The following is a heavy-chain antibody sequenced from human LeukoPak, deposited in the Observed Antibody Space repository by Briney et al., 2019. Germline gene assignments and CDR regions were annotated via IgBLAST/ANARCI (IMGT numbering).Heavy chain of an antibody. CDR1: GGSISSYY. Sequence: PSETLSLTCTVSGGSISSYYWSWLRQPPGKGLEWIGYIYYSGSNNYNPSLKSRVAISADTSKNQFSLKLSSVTAADTAVYYCARTHCGGDCYLSDYYYMDVWGKGTTVTVSS. J-gene: IGHJ6*03. CDR3: ARTHCGGDCYLSDYYYMDV. CDR2: IYYSGSN. D-gene: IGHD2-21*01. V-gene: IGHV4-59*01.